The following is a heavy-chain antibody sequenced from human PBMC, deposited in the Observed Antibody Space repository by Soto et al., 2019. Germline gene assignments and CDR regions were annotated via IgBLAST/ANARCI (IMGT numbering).Heavy chain of an antibody. CDR2: IYYTGNS. D-gene: IGHD6-13*01. Sequence: QVHLQESGPGLVKSSETLFLTCSVSGYSIDSGYYWGWMRQPPGKGLEWLASIYYTGNSYYNPSLKSRVSISVDTSKNQFSLHLTSLTSADTAVYYCVIVARGYGPDKRWSHGTLVTVSS. CDR1: GYSIDSGYY. J-gene: IGHJ4*01. CDR3: VIVARGYGPDKR. V-gene: IGHV4-38-2*02.